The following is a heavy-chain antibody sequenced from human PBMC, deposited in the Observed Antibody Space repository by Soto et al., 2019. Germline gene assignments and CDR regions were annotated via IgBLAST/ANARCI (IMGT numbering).Heavy chain of an antibody. CDR1: GGTFSSYA. CDR2: IIPIFGTA. J-gene: IGHJ3*02. CDR3: ARAHRPGPDAFDI. V-gene: IGHV1-69*13. Sequence: SVKVSCKASGGTFSSYAISWVRQAPGQGLEWMGGIIPIFGTANYAQKFQGRVTITADESTSTAYMELSSLRSEDTAVYYCARAHRPGPDAFDIWGQGTMVTVSS.